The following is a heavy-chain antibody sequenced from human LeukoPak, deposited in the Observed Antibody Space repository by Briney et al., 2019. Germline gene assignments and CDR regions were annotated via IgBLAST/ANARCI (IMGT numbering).Heavy chain of an antibody. D-gene: IGHD3-16*01. CDR2: IYSSGST. J-gene: IGHJ4*02. Sequence: PVGSLRLSCAASVVSVSDNDMSCGRESLETGLEWGSLIYSSGSTYYTHSVKGRFTMSRDISKNTLFLKMKSLRPEDTAVYYCAREISNALGYRGPGTLVIVCS. CDR1: VVSVSDND. CDR3: AREISNALGY. V-gene: IGHV3-66*01.